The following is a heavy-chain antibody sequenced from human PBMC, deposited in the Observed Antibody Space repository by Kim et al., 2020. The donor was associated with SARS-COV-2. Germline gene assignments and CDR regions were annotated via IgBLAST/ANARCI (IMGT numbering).Heavy chain of an antibody. V-gene: IGHV1-2*05. J-gene: IGHJ2*01. Sequence: ASVKVSCKASGYTFTAYYIHWVRQAPGLGLEWMGRIIPNSGGIDYAQRFQGRVTMTRDTSISTAHMELSRLRYEDTGVYYCARVYATGRHWYFDLWGRGTLVTVSS. CDR1: GYTFTAYY. CDR3: ARVYATGRHWYFDL. CDR2: IIPNSGGI. D-gene: IGHD1-1*01.